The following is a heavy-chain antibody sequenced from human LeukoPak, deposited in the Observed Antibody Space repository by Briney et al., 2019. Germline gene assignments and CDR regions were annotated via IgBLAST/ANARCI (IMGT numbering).Heavy chain of an antibody. D-gene: IGHD2-15*01. J-gene: IGHJ6*03. V-gene: IGHV3-9*01. CDR1: GFTFDDYA. Sequence: GGSLRLSCAASGFTFDDYAMHWVRQAPGKGLEWVSGISWNSGSIGYADSVKGRFTISRDNAKNSLYLQMNGLRAEDTAIYYCAKNGDRGAYCTGGTCYPYFYYYMDVWGKGTTVTI. CDR3: AKNGDRGAYCTGGTCYPYFYYYMDV. CDR2: ISWNSGSI.